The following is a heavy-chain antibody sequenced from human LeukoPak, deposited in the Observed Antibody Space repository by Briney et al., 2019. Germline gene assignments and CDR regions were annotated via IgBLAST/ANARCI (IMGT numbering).Heavy chain of an antibody. CDR1: GYTFTGYY. J-gene: IGHJ4*02. V-gene: IGHV1-46*01. D-gene: IGHD4-17*01. CDR3: ARAHYGEYYFDY. Sequence: ASVKVSCKASGYTFTGYYMHWVRQAPGQGLEWMGIINPSGGSTSYAQKFQGRVTMTRDTSTSTVYMELSSLRSEDTAVYYCARAHYGEYYFDYWGQGTLVTVSS. CDR2: INPSGGST.